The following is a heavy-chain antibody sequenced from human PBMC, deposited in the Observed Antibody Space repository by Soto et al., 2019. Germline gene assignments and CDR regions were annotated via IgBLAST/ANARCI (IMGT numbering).Heavy chain of an antibody. Sequence: QVQLVQSGAEVKESGASVKVSCKASGYTFTGHYIHWVRQAPGQGFEWVGEIGPKNGDTRYAQKFQGRVAMTKDPSITTVYKELSNLSPDDTAGYYCGRGRSGELVVFYWGQGTLVTVHS. J-gene: IGHJ4*02. V-gene: IGHV1-2*02. D-gene: IGHD1-7*01. CDR3: GRGRSGELVVFY. CDR1: GYTFTGHY. CDR2: IGPKNGDT.